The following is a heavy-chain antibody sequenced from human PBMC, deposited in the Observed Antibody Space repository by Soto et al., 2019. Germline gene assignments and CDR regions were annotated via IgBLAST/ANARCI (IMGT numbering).Heavy chain of an antibody. V-gene: IGHV3-66*01. CDR3: AKTFPAAAGTYH. Sequence: GGSLRLSCAASGFTVSSNYMSWVRQAPGKGLEWVSVIYSGGSTYYADSVKGRFTISRDNSKNTLYLQMNSLRAEDTAVYYCAKTFPAAAGTYHWGQGTLVTVSS. D-gene: IGHD6-13*01. J-gene: IGHJ5*02. CDR1: GFTVSSNY. CDR2: IYSGGST.